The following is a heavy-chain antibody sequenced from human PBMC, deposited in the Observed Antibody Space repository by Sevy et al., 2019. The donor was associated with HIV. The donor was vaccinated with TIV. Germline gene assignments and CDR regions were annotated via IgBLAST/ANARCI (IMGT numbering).Heavy chain of an antibody. J-gene: IGHJ4*02. CDR1: GFTFTNYA. Sequence: GGSLRLSCAASGFTFTNYAMNWVRQAPGKGLEWVGGISDSGDTTHHAESVKGRFTISRDNSKNTVSLQMSSLRAEDTAIYYCAKLPSTVMFREKGYWGQGTRVTVSS. D-gene: IGHD3-10*01. V-gene: IGHV3-23*01. CDR3: AKLPSTVMFREKGY. CDR2: ISDSGDTT.